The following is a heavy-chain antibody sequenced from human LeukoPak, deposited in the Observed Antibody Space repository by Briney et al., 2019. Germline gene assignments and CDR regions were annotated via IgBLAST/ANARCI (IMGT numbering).Heavy chain of an antibody. Sequence: GASVKVSCKASGFTFSSSVIQWIRQARGQRLEWIGWIVVGSGNTNYAQKFQERVTITRDMSTSTAYMELSSLRSEDTAVYYCAVRDYDFWRGYHSWGQGTLVTVSS. CDR3: AVRDYDFWRGYHS. CDR2: IVVGSGNT. J-gene: IGHJ4*02. V-gene: IGHV1-58*02. D-gene: IGHD3-3*01. CDR1: GFTFSSSV.